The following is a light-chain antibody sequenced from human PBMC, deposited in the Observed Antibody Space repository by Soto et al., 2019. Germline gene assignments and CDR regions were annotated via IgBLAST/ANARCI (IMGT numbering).Light chain of an antibody. CDR1: GSDVGGYNY. Sequence: QSALTQPRSVSGSPGQSVTISCTGTGSDVGGYNYVSWYHQYPGKAPRLMIYDVTKRPSGVPDRFSGSKSGNTASLTISGLQAEDEADYVCCSYAGSYNVAFGGGTKLTVL. J-gene: IGLJ2*01. V-gene: IGLV2-11*01. CDR3: CSYAGSYNVA. CDR2: DVT.